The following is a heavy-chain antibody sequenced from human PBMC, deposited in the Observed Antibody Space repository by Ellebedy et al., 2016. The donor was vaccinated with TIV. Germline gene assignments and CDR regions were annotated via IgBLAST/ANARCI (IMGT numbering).Heavy chain of an antibody. CDR2: FDPEDGET. CDR1: GYTLTELS. V-gene: IGHV1-24*01. Sequence: ASVKVFCXVSGYTLTELSMHWVRQAPGKGLEWMGGFDPEDGETIYAQKFQGRVTMTEDTSTDTAYMELSSLRSDDTAVYYCARAAMVRGVIISSFDYWGQGTLVTVSS. D-gene: IGHD3-10*01. CDR3: ARAAMVRGVIISSFDY. J-gene: IGHJ4*02.